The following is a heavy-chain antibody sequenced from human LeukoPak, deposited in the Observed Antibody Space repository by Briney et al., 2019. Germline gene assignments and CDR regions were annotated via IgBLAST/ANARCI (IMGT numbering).Heavy chain of an antibody. D-gene: IGHD5-18*01. CDR2: INSDGSSS. CDR1: GFTFSDYY. CDR3: ARGVDNSYGYVF. J-gene: IGHJ4*02. Sequence: PGGSLRLSCAASGFTFSDYYMSWIRQAPGKGLVWVSRINSDGSSSNYAEAVKGRFTISRDNAKNTLYLQMNSLRAEDTAVYFCARGVDNSYGYVFWGQGTLVTVSS. V-gene: IGHV3-74*01.